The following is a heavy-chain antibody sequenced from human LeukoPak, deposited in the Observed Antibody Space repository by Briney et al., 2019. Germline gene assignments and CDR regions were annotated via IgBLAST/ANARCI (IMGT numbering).Heavy chain of an antibody. CDR1: GFTFSTYA. CDR2: ISGSDGST. Sequence: GGSLRLSCAASGFTFSTYAMRWVRQAPGKGLEWVSSISGSDGSTYYADSVKGRFTISRDNSKNTLYLQMNSLRAEDTAVYYCAKGDYDFWSGYLVYWGQGTLVTVSS. CDR3: AKGDYDFWSGYLVY. D-gene: IGHD3-3*01. J-gene: IGHJ4*02. V-gene: IGHV3-23*01.